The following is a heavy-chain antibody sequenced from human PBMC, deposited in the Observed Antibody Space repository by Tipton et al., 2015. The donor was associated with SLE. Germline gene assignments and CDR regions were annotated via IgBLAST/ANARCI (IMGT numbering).Heavy chain of an antibody. J-gene: IGHJ6*03. Sequence: LRLSCAVYGGSFSGYYWSWIRQPPGKGLEWIGEINHSGSTNYNPSLKSRVTISVDTSKNQFSLKLSSVTAADTAVYYCARGIVFGESSYYYYYYMDVWGKGTTVTVSS. V-gene: IGHV4-34*01. CDR1: GGSFSGYY. D-gene: IGHD3-10*02. CDR3: ARGIVFGESSYYYYYYMDV. CDR2: INHSGST.